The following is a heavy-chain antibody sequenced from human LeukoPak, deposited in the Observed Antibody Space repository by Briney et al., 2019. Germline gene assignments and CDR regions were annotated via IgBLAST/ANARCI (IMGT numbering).Heavy chain of an antibody. D-gene: IGHD3-16*01. CDR1: GFTFSNYW. CDR2: IKFDGSDK. J-gene: IGHJ3*02. V-gene: IGHV3-7*01. Sequence: GGSLRLSCAASGFTFSNYWMSWVRQAPGKGLEWVANIKFDGSDKFYVDSVKGRFTISRDNAKNLVHLQMNSLRAEDTAVYFCARLSFWVFEIWGQGTMVTVSS. CDR3: ARLSFWVFEI.